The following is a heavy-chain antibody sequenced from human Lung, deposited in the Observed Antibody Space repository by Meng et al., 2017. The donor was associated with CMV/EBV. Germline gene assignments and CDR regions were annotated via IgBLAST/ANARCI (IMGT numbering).Heavy chain of an antibody. CDR2: ISAYNGNT. Sequence: QVQLWQSGPEWKNPGAPVKVSCEASGFIFTSYAISWVRQAPGQGLQYMGWISAYNGNTNYAQELQGRVTMTTDTSTSTAYMELRSLRFDDTAVYYCARFYCSSTSCPHVLFDYWGQGTLVTVSS. V-gene: IGHV1-18*01. CDR3: ARFYCSSTSCPHVLFDY. J-gene: IGHJ4*02. D-gene: IGHD2-2*01. CDR1: GFIFTSYA.